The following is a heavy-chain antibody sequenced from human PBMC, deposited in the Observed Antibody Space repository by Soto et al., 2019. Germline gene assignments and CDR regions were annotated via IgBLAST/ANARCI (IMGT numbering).Heavy chain of an antibody. CDR3: ARVYQGYCSGGSCYARTPFDY. V-gene: IGHV1-69*13. Sequence: VASVKVSCKASGGTFSSYAISWVQQAPGQGLEWMGGIIPIFGTANYAQKFQGRVTITADESTSTAYMELSSLRSEDTAVYYCARVYQGYCSGGSCYARTPFDYWGQGTLVTVSS. D-gene: IGHD2-15*01. CDR1: GGTFSSYA. CDR2: IIPIFGTA. J-gene: IGHJ4*02.